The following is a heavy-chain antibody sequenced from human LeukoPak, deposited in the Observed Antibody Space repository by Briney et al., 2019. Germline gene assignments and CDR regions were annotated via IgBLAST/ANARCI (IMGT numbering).Heavy chain of an antibody. J-gene: IGHJ4*02. Sequence: LRLSCAASGFTFSDYYMSWIRQPPGKGLEWIGYIYHSGSTYYNPSLKSRVTISVDRSKNQFSLKLSSVTAADTAVYYCASRIRVYCGGDCYSEYFDYWGQGTLVTVSS. CDR2: IYHSGST. D-gene: IGHD2-21*02. CDR3: ASRIRVYCGGDCYSEYFDY. CDR1: GFTFSDYY. V-gene: IGHV4-30-2*01.